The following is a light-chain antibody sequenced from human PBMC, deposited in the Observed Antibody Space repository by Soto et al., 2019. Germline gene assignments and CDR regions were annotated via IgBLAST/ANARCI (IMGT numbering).Light chain of an antibody. V-gene: IGLV2-14*03. Sequence: QSALAQPASVSDSPGQSITISCIGTSSDIGAFNHVSWHQQHPGKAPKLIIYDVINRPSGVSNRFSGSKTGNTASLIISGLQAEDEADYYCSSYTSSSSYVFGSGTKVT. CDR3: SSYTSSSSYV. J-gene: IGLJ1*01. CDR1: SSDIGAFNH. CDR2: DVI.